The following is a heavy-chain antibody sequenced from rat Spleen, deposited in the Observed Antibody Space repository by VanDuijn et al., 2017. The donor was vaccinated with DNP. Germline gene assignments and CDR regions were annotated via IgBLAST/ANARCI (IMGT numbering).Heavy chain of an antibody. Sequence: EVQLVESGGGLVQPGRSLKLSCAASGFIFSDYYMAWVRQAPTKGLEWVAYISYDGGSTYYRDSVRGRFTISRENAQGTLYLQMTSLRSEDTAAYYCTRDLHFGYNYAFDYWGQGVMVSVSS. D-gene: IGHD1-4*01. V-gene: IGHV5-20*01. CDR2: ISYDGGST. CDR1: GFIFSDYY. CDR3: TRDLHFGYNYAFDY. J-gene: IGHJ2*01.